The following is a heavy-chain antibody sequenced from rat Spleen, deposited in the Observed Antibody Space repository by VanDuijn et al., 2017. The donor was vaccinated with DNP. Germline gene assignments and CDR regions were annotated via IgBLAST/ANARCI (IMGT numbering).Heavy chain of an antibody. J-gene: IGHJ2*01. CDR1: GFTFSDYN. CDR2: MSPTTRSS. Sequence: EVQLVESGGGLVQPGRSLKLSCAASGFTFSDYNMAWVRQAPKKGLEWVACMSPTTRSSYYRDSVKGRFTVSRENAETTLYLQMDSLRSEDTATYYCSTLNYYASLSGYFDYWGQGVMVTVSS. V-gene: IGHV5S10*01. D-gene: IGHD1-12*01. CDR3: STLNYYASLSGYFDY.